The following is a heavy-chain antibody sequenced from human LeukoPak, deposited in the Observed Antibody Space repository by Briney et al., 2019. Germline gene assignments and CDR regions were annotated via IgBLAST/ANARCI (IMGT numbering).Heavy chain of an antibody. V-gene: IGHV3-53*01. CDR1: GFTVSSNY. Sequence: PGGSLRLSCAASGFTVSSNYMSWVRQAPGKGLEWVSVIYSGGSTYYADSVKGRFTISRDNSKNTLYLQMNSLRAEDTAVYYCAKVSGIAARRPFDYWGQGTLVTVSS. D-gene: IGHD6-6*01. J-gene: IGHJ4*02. CDR3: AKVSGIAARRPFDY. CDR2: IYSGGST.